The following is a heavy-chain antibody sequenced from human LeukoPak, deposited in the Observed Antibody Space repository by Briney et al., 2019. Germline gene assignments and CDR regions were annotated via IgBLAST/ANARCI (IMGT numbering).Heavy chain of an antibody. Sequence: SETLSLTCAVYGGSFSGYCWSWIRQPPGKGLEWIGEINHSGSTNYNPSLKSRVTISVDTSKNQFSLKLSSVTAADTAVYYCARVGGRFLEWFKRFDYWGQGTLVTVSS. CDR3: ARVGGRFLEWFKRFDY. V-gene: IGHV4-34*01. CDR2: INHSGST. D-gene: IGHD3-3*01. J-gene: IGHJ4*02. CDR1: GGSFSGYC.